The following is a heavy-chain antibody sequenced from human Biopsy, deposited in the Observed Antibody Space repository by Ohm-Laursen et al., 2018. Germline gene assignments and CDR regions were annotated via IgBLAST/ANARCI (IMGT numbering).Heavy chain of an antibody. Sequence: SVKVSCKASGYSFTSYYMHWVRQAPGQGLEWMGMINPSGSTTSYPQIFQGRVTMTRDTSKSTVYMELSSLGSADTAVYFCARNTGWYGDLYYFDYWGQGTLVTVSS. CDR2: INPSGSTT. CDR1: GYSFTSYY. D-gene: IGHD6-19*01. J-gene: IGHJ4*02. CDR3: ARNTGWYGDLYYFDY. V-gene: IGHV1-46*01.